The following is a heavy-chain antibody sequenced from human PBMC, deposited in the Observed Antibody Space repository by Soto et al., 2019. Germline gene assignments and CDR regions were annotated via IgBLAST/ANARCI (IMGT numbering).Heavy chain of an antibody. CDR2: IWYDGSNK. V-gene: IGHV3-33*01. Sequence: GSLRLSWAASGFTFSSYGMYWIRQAPGKGLEWVAVIWYDGSNKYYEDSVKGRFTISRDNSKNTLYLQMNSLRAEDTAVYFCARVYYSNLPYYFYYMDVWGQGTTVTVSS. D-gene: IGHD4-4*01. CDR3: ARVYYSNLPYYFYYMDV. J-gene: IGHJ6*02. CDR1: GFTFSSYG.